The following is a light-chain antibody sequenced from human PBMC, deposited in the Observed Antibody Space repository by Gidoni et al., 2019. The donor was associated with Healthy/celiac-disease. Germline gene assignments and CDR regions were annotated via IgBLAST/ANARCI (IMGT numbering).Light chain of an antibody. CDR2: GAS. J-gene: IGKJ1*01. CDR3: QQYNNWPRM. V-gene: IGKV3-15*01. CDR1: QSVSSN. Sequence: ELVMTRAPATLSVSPGERATLSCRASQSVSSNLAWYQQKPGQAPRLLIYGASTRATGIPARFSGSGSGTEFTLTISSLQSEDFAVYYCQQYNNWPRMFGQGTKVEIK.